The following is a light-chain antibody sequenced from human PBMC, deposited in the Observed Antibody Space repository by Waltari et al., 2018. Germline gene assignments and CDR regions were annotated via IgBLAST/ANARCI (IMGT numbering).Light chain of an antibody. CDR1: QSISSS. CDR3: QQSYSTPLT. V-gene: IGKV1-39*01. CDR2: AAS. J-gene: IGKJ3*01. Sequence: DIQMTQSPSSLSASLGDRVTITCRASQSISSSLTWYQQKPGKAPQLLIYAASSLQSGVPSSFSGSGSGTDFTRTISSLQPEDFATYYCQQSYSTPLTFGPGTKVDIK.